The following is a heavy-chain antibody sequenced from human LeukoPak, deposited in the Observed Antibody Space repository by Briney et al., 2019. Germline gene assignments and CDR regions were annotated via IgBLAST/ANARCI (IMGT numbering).Heavy chain of an antibody. D-gene: IGHD1-14*01. J-gene: IGHJ3*02. CDR2: IYPRDSDT. CDR3: ARHVTTASAARGFDI. Sequence: GESLKISCKGSGYSFTSYWVAWVRQMPGKGREWTGIIYPRDSDTRYSPSFQGQVTISADKSINTAYLQWSGLKASDTAVYYCARHVTTASAARGFDIWGQGTMVTVSS. V-gene: IGHV5-51*01. CDR1: GYSFTSYW.